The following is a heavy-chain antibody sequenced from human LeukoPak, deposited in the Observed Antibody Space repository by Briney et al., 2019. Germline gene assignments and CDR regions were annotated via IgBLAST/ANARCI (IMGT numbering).Heavy chain of an antibody. CDR3: ARQTIYYGSGTYYGH. Sequence: RGESLKISCKGSGYSFTIYWISWVRQMPGKGLEWMGRIDPSDSYTNYSPSFQGHVTISADKSISTAYLQWSSLKASDTAMYYSARQTIYYGSGTYYGHWGQGTLVTVSS. V-gene: IGHV5-10-1*01. CDR1: GYSFTIYW. CDR2: IDPSDSYT. J-gene: IGHJ4*02. D-gene: IGHD3-10*01.